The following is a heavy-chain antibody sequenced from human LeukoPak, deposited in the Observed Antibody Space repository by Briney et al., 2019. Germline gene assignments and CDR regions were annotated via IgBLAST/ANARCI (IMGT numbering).Heavy chain of an antibody. V-gene: IGHV3-15*01. CDR3: TTSTYSGSYIDY. CDR1: GFTFSSYG. J-gene: IGHJ4*02. D-gene: IGHD1-26*01. Sequence: ETSLRLSCAASGFTFSSYGMHWVRQAPGKGLEWVGRIKSKTDGGTTDYAAPVKGRFTISRDDSKNTLYLQMNSLKTEDTAVYYCTTSTYSGSYIDYWGQGTLVTVSS. CDR2: IKSKTDGGTT.